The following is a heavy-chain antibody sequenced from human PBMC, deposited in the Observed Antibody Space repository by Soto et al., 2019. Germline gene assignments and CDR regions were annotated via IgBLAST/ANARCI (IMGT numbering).Heavy chain of an antibody. Sequence: QVQLVQSGAEVKKPGASVKVSCKASGYTFTSYGISWVRQAPGQGLEWMGWISAYNGNTNYAQKLKGRVSMTTDTSTSTAYMELRSLRSDDTAVYYCAVVVVPAATTGYFDYWGRGTLVTVSS. CDR2: ISAYNGNT. CDR1: GYTFTSYG. D-gene: IGHD2-2*01. J-gene: IGHJ4*02. CDR3: AVVVVPAATTGYFDY. V-gene: IGHV1-18*01.